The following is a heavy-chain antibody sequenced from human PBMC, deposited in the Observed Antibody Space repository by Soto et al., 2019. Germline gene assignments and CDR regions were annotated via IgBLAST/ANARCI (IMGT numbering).Heavy chain of an antibody. CDR2: INPADSDM. CDR3: ARQTSWFGELSLDY. V-gene: IGHV5-51*01. Sequence: GESLKISCQTSGYKFTNNWITWVRLMPGKGLEWVAIINPADSDMRYNPSFQGHVTVSADRSKSTVYLNWSSLKASDTAIYFCARQTSWFGELSLDYWGQGTLVTVSS. CDR1: GYKFTNNW. D-gene: IGHD3-10*01. J-gene: IGHJ4*02.